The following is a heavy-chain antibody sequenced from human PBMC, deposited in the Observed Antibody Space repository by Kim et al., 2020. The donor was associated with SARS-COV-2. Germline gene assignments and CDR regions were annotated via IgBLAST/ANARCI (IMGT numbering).Heavy chain of an antibody. Sequence: GESLKISCKGSGYTFTSYWIGWGRQMSGKGLEWMGIIYPGDSDTRYSPSFQGQITMSADKSISTAYLQWSSLKASDTAKYYCARSAGAPGTNYYGMDVWGQGTTVTVSS. D-gene: IGHD1-1*01. CDR1: GYTFTSYW. CDR3: ARSAGAPGTNYYGMDV. V-gene: IGHV5-51*01. J-gene: IGHJ6*02. CDR2: IYPGDSDT.